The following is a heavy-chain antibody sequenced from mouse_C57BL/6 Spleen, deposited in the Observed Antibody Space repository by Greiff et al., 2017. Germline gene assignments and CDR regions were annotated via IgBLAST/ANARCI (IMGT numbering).Heavy chain of an antibody. V-gene: IGHV1-19*01. CDR2: INPYNGGT. Sequence: VQLQQSGPVLVKPGASVKMSCKASGYTFTDYYMNWVKQSHGKSLEWIGVINPYNGGTSYNQKFKGKATLTVDKSSSTAYMELNSLTSEDSAVYYCAREGDGALAYWGQGTLVTVSA. CDR3: AREGDGALAY. CDR1: GYTFTDYY. J-gene: IGHJ3*01. D-gene: IGHD3-1*01.